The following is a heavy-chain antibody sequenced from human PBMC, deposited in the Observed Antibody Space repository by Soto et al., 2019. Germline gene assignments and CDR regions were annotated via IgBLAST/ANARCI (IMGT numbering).Heavy chain of an antibody. Sequence: QEHLVQSGAEVKKPGSSVKVSCRASGGIGSNYAISWVRQAPGQGLEWMGAIVPKFGTSNYAQTFKGRVTISVDKSTNSVYMELSSLTFQDTAIYYCAREMASGYSRTWFDPWGQGTLVTVSS. V-gene: IGHV1-69*06. CDR1: GGIGSNYA. CDR3: AREMASGYSRTWFDP. CDR2: IVPKFGTS. J-gene: IGHJ5*02. D-gene: IGHD5-18*01.